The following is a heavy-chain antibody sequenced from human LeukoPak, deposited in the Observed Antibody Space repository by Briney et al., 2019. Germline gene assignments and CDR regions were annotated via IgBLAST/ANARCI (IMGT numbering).Heavy chain of an antibody. J-gene: IGHJ4*02. V-gene: IGHV3-23*01. CDR2: ISGSGGST. D-gene: IGHD3-10*01. Sequence: PGGSLRLSCAASGFTFSSYAMSWVRQAPGKGLEWVSAISGSGGSTYYADSVKGRFTISRDNSKNTLYLQMNSLRAEDTAVYYCAKDFNPASPYYYGSGVGYWGQGTLVTASS. CDR1: GFTFSSYA. CDR3: AKDFNPASPYYYGSGVGY.